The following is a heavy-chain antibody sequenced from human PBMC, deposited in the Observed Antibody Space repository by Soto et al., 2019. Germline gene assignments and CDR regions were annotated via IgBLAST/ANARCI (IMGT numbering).Heavy chain of an antibody. J-gene: IGHJ4*02. CDR3: AKDGVRGVIITPFVDY. CDR1: GFTFSSYG. D-gene: IGHD3-10*01. Sequence: VGSLRLSCAASGFTFSSYGMHWVRQAPGNGLEWVAVISYDGSNKYYADSVKGRFTISRDNSKNTLYLQMNSLRAEDTAVYYCAKDGVRGVIITPFVDYWGQGTLVTVSS. V-gene: IGHV3-30*18. CDR2: ISYDGSNK.